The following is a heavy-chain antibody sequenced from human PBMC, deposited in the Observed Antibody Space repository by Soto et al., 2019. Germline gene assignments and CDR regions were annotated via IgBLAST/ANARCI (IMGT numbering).Heavy chain of an antibody. CDR3: TRARYYDILTGYYGNNWFDP. V-gene: IGHV4-4*07. CDR1: GGSISSYY. CDR2: IYTSGST. D-gene: IGHD3-9*01. Sequence: PSETLSLTCTVSGGSISSYYWSWIRQPAGKGLEWIGRIYTSGSTNYNPSLKSRVTMSVDTSKNQFSLKLSSVTAADTAVYYCTRARYYDILTGYYGNNWFDPWGQGTLVTVS. J-gene: IGHJ5*02.